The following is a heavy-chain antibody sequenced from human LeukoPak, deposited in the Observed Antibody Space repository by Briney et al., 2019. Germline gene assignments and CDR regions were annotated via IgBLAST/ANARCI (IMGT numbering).Heavy chain of an antibody. CDR2: ISGSGGST. Sequence: GGSLRLSCAASGFTFSTYAMSWVRQAPGEGLEWVSAISGSGGSTYYADSVKGRFTISRDNSKNTLYLQMNSLRAEDTAIYYCAKRFCTGTSCDYYYYYGMDVWGQGTTVTVSS. CDR1: GFTFSTYA. V-gene: IGHV3-23*01. J-gene: IGHJ6*02. CDR3: AKRFCTGTSCDYYYYYGMDV. D-gene: IGHD2-2*01.